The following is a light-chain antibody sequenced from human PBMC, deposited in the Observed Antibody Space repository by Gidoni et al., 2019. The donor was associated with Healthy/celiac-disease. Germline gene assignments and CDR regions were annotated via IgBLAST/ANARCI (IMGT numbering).Light chain of an antibody. CDR3: QQRSNWPLT. V-gene: IGKV3-11*01. CDR2: DAS. CDR1: QRVSSY. J-gene: IGKJ4*01. Sequence: EIVLQQSPATLSLSPEERATLSYRASQRVSSYLAWYQQKPGQAPSLLIYDASNRATGIPAMFSGSGSGTDFTLTISILDPEDFAVYYCQQRSNWPLTFGGGTKVEIK.